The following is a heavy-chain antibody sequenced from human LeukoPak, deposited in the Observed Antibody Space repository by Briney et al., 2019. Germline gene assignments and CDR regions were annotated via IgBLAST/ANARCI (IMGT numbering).Heavy chain of an antibody. CDR3: ARGVDSAIDW. Sequence: GGSLRLSCEGSGFTFSNSWMNWVRQAPGKGLEWVANINGDGRDKYYVGSVRGRFTISRDNADNALYLQMNSLRGDDTAVYYCARGVDSAIDWWGQGTLVTVSS. CDR2: INGDGRDK. CDR1: GFTFSNSW. V-gene: IGHV3-7*01. J-gene: IGHJ4*02. D-gene: IGHD3-9*01.